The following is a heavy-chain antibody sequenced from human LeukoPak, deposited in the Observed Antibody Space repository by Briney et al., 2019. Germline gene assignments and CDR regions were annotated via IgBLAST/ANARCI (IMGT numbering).Heavy chain of an antibody. V-gene: IGHV4-59*01. Sequence: PSETLSLTCTVSGGSISSYYWSWIRQPPGKGLEWIGYIYYSGSTNYNPSLKSRVTISVDTSKNQFSLKLSSVTAADTAVYYCARERAVTTYYYFDYWGQGTLVTVSS. CDR3: ARERAVTTYYYFDY. CDR1: GGSISSYY. D-gene: IGHD4-17*01. J-gene: IGHJ4*02. CDR2: IYYSGST.